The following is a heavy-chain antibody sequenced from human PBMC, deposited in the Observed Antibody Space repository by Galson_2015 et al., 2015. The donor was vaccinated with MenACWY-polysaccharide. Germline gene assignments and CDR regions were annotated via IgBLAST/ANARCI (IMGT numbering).Heavy chain of an antibody. Sequence: SLRLSCAASGFTFSSYEMNWVRQAPGKGLEWVSYISSSGNTIYYADSVKGRFTISRDNAKYSLYLQMSSLRVEDTALYYCARFPYSNRVDGDYWGQGTLVAVSS. CDR1: GFTFSSYE. D-gene: IGHD2/OR15-2a*01. V-gene: IGHV3-48*03. CDR2: ISSSGNTI. J-gene: IGHJ4*02. CDR3: ARFPYSNRVDGDY.